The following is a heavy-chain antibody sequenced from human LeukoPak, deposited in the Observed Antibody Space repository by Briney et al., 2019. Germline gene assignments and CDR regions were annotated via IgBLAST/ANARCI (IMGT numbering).Heavy chain of an antibody. V-gene: IGHV1-24*01. CDR3: ATATSGVGDSSGYFGG. CDR2: FDPEDGET. J-gene: IGHJ4*02. Sequence: ASVKVSCKVSGYTLTELSMHWVRQAPGKGLEWMGGFDPEDGETIYAQKFQGRVTMTEDTSTDTAYMELSSLRSEDTAVYYCATATSGVGDSSGYFGGWGQGTLVTVSS. D-gene: IGHD3-22*01. CDR1: GYTLTELS.